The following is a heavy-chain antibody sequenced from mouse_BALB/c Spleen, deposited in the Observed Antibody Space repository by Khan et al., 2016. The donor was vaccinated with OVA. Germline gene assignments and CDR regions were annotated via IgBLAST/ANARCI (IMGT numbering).Heavy chain of an antibody. CDR3: AREEALYYFDY. D-gene: IGHD3-2*02. J-gene: IGHJ2*01. Sequence: VQLQESGAELVRPGASVKLSCKTSGYIFTSYWIHWIQQRSGQGLEWIAKIYPGTDNTYYNEKLKDKATLTADKSSSTAYMQLSSLKSEDSAVYVCAREEALYYFDYWGQGTTLTVSS. V-gene: IGHV1S132*01. CDR1: GYIFTSYW. CDR2: IYPGTDNT.